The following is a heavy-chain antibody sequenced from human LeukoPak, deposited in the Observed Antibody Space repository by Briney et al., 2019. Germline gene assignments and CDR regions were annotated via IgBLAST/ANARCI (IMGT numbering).Heavy chain of an antibody. V-gene: IGHV3-21*01. J-gene: IGHJ4*02. CDR1: GFTFSSYS. Sequence: GALRLSCAASGFTFSSYSMNWVRQAPGKGLEWVSSISSSSSYIYYADSVKGRFTISRDNAKNSLYLQMNSLRAEDTAVYYCARAPGYSSPNSDYWGQGTLVTVSS. CDR3: ARAPGYSSPNSDY. CDR2: ISSSSSYI. D-gene: IGHD6-13*01.